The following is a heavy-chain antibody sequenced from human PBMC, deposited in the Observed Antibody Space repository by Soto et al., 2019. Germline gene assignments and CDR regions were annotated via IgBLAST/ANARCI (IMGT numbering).Heavy chain of an antibody. Sequence: GGSLRLSCAASGFTFSSYAMSWVRQAPGKGLEWVSAICGSGGSTYYADSVKGRFTISRDNSKNTLYLQMNSLRAEDTGVYYCAVLGGGVPAACYYYYYMDVWGKGTTVTVSS. D-gene: IGHD2-2*01. CDR2: ICGSGGST. CDR3: AVLGGGVPAACYYYYYMDV. CDR1: GFTFSSYA. V-gene: IGHV3-23*01. J-gene: IGHJ6*03.